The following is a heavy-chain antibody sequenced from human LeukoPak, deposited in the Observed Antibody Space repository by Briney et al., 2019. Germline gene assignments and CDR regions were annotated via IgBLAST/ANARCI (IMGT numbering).Heavy chain of an antibody. J-gene: IGHJ5*02. Sequence: GGSLRLSCAASGFTFSSYGMTWVRQAPGKGLEWVSAISGSGGSTYYADSVKGRFTISRDNSKNTLYLQMNSLRAEDTAVYYCARTQLTLDDFWSGYSPFDPWGQGTLVTVSS. CDR3: ARTQLTLDDFWSGYSPFDP. CDR2: ISGSGGST. V-gene: IGHV3-23*01. CDR1: GFTFSSYG. D-gene: IGHD3-3*01.